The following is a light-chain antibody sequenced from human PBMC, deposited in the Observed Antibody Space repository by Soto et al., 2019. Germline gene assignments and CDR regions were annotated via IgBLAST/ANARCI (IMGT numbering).Light chain of an antibody. J-gene: IGKJ3*01. CDR2: GAS. CDR1: HSLSSSY. CDR3: KHYGNTHPSVT. V-gene: IGKV3-20*01. Sequence: EIVLTHSPGTLSFSPGEMATLSCRAMHSLSSSYLVWYQQKPGRAPRLLIYGASSRATGIPDRFSGSGSGTEFTLTISRLEPEDFAVYYCKHYGNTHPSVTFGPGNKVDIK.